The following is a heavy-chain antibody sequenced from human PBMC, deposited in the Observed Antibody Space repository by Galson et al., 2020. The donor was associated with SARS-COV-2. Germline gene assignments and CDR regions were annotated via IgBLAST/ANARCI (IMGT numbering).Heavy chain of an antibody. D-gene: IGHD3-3*01. CDR1: GYTFTGYY. V-gene: IGHV1-2*04. CDR3: ARSSPSNREDFWSGYYTHYWYFDL. J-gene: IGHJ2*01. CDR2: INPNSGGT. Sequence: ASVKVSCKASGYTFTGYYMHWVRQAPGQGLEWMGWINPNSGGTNYAQKFQGWVTMTRDTSISTAYMELSRLRSDDTAVYYCARSSPSNREDFWSGYYTHYWYFDLWGRGTLVTVSS.